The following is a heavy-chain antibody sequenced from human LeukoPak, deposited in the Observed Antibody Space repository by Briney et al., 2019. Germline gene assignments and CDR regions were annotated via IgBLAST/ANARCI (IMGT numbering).Heavy chain of an antibody. V-gene: IGHV3-33*01. CDR2: IWYDGSNK. D-gene: IGHD3-22*01. CDR3: AAQANYYDSSGYYYVAGEFDY. Sequence: GRSLSLSCAASGFTFSSYGMHWVRQAPGKGLEWVAVIWYDGSNKYYADSVKGRFTISRDNSKNTLYLQMNSLRAEDTAVYYCAAQANYYDSSGYYYVAGEFDYWGQGTLVTVSS. CDR1: GFTFSSYG. J-gene: IGHJ4*02.